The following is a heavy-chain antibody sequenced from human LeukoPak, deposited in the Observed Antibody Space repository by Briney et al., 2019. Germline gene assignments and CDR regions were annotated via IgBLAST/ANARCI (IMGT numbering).Heavy chain of an antibody. D-gene: IGHD2/OR15-2a*01. CDR3: ARGLSHVYDFNWFDP. J-gene: IGHJ5*02. V-gene: IGHV4-4*07. CDR1: GGSISDYY. Sequence: SETLSLTCTVSGGSISDYYLAWIRQPAGKALGWIGRINTSGTTRYNPSLQSRVTLSMDSSNSQFSLHLASVTAADTAVYYCARGLSHVYDFNWFDPWGQGILVTVSS. CDR2: INTSGTT.